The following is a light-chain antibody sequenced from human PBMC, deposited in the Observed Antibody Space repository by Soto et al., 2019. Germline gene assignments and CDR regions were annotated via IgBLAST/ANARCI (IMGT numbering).Light chain of an antibody. CDR2: RNN. Sequence: QSVLTQPPSASGTPGQRVPISCSGSFGSNCVCWFQQLPGTAPKLLTYRNNQRPSGVPDRFSGSKSGTSASLAISGLRSEDEADYCCAAWDASLSGPVFGGGTKLTVL. J-gene: IGLJ2*01. CDR1: FGSNC. CDR3: AAWDASLSGPV. V-gene: IGLV1-47*01.